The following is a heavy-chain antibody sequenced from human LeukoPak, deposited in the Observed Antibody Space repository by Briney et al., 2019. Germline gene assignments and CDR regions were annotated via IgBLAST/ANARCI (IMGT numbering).Heavy chain of an antibody. CDR1: GFTFSSYW. J-gene: IGHJ5*02. CDR2: IKQDGSEK. D-gene: IGHD3-3*02. CDR3: ARAASPFLEDNWFDP. V-gene: IGHV3-7*01. Sequence: GGSVSHSCAASGFTFSSYWMSWVRQAPGKGLEWVANIKQDGSEKYYVDSVKGRFTISRDNAKNSLYLQMNSLRAEDTAVYYCARAASPFLEDNWFDPWGQGTLVPVSS.